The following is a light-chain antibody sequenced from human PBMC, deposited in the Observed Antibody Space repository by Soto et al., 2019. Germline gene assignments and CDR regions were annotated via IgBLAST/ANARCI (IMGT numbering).Light chain of an antibody. CDR1: SSDIGGYNA. Sequence: QSVLPNPASVSGSPGQTITISCTGTSSDIGGYNAVSWYQHHPGKAPKLIIYEVTHRPSGVSDRFSASKSGNTASLTISGLQAEDEADYYCNSFRVSHLYVFGTGTKVNVL. J-gene: IGLJ1*01. CDR2: EVT. CDR3: NSFRVSHLYV. V-gene: IGLV2-14*01.